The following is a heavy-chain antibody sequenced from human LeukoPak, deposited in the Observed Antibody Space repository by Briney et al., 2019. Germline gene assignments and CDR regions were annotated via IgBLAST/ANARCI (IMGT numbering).Heavy chain of an antibody. CDR2: ISYDGSNK. Sequence: PGGSLRLSCAASGFTFSSYAMHWVRQAPGKGLEWVAVISYDGSNKYYADSVKGRFTISRDNSKNTLYLQMNSLRAEDTAEYYCARDRSRPYSSSSGPIDYWGQGTLVTVSS. J-gene: IGHJ4*02. D-gene: IGHD6-13*01. CDR3: ARDRSRPYSSSSGPIDY. CDR1: GFTFSSYA. V-gene: IGHV3-30-3*01.